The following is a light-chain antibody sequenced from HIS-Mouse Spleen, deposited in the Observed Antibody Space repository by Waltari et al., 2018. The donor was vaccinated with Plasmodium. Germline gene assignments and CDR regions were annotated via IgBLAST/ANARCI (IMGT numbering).Light chain of an antibody. CDR3: QQDYNLPYT. V-gene: IGKV3D-7*01. CDR2: GAS. Sequence: EIVMTQFPATLSLSPGARATLYCRASQSVSSSYLSWYQQKPGQAPRLLIYGASTRATGIPARFSGSGSGTDFTLTISSLQPEDFAVYYCQQDYNLPYTFGQGTKLEIK. CDR1: QSVSSSY. J-gene: IGKJ2*01.